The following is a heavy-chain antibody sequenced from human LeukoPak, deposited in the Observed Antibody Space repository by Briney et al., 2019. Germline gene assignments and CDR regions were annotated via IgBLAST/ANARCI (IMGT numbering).Heavy chain of an antibody. CDR2: INSDGSST. Sequence: PGGSLRLSCAASGFTFSSYWMHWVRQAPGKGLVWVSRINSDGSSTSYADSVKGRFTISRDNAKNTLYLQLNSLRADDTAVYYCAKDGVVGSRRNYMDVWGKGTTVTVSS. CDR3: AKDGVVGSRRNYMDV. J-gene: IGHJ6*03. CDR1: GFTFSSYW. V-gene: IGHV3-74*01. D-gene: IGHD1-26*01.